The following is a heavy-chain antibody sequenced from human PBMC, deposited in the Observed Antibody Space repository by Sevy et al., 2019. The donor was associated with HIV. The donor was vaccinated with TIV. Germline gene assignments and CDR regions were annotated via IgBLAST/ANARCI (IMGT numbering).Heavy chain of an antibody. CDR3: ARAPGTTPWFDP. D-gene: IGHD4-17*01. V-gene: IGHV4-61*02. CDR2: VYTSGST. CDR1: GGSISSGGYF. Sequence: SETLSLTCTVSGGSISSGGYFWTWIRQPAGKGLEWIGRVYTSGSTNYNPSLKSRVTMSVDTSKKQFSLKLSSVTAADTAVYFCARAPGTTPWFDPWGQGILVTVSS. J-gene: IGHJ5*02.